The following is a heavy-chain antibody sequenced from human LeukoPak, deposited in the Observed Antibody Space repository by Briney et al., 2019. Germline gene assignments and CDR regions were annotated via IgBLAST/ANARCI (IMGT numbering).Heavy chain of an antibody. V-gene: IGHV3-7*01. CDR3: ARVRPRYCSSTSCYTMAGYFDY. CDR2: IKTDGSEK. Sequence: GGSLRLSCEGSGFTFSNYWMGWVRQAPGKGLQWVANIKTDGSEKYYVDSVKGRFTISRDNAKNSLYLQMNSLRAEDTAVYYCARVRPRYCSSTSCYTMAGYFDYWGQGTLVTVSS. D-gene: IGHD2-2*02. CDR1: GFTFSNYW. J-gene: IGHJ4*02.